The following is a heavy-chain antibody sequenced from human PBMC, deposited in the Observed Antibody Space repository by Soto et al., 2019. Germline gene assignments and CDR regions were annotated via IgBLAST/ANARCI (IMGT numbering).Heavy chain of an antibody. CDR1: SGSISSYY. CDR3: ARRYGSALDY. Sequence: PSETMSLTCTDSSGSISSYYWNWFRQPPGKGLEWIGYIFYSGSTNYNPSLKSRVTISVDTSKNQFSLKLSSVTAADTAVYYCARRYGSALDYRGQGTLVTVSS. V-gene: IGHV4-59*08. CDR2: IFYSGST. J-gene: IGHJ4*01. D-gene: IGHD1-26*01.